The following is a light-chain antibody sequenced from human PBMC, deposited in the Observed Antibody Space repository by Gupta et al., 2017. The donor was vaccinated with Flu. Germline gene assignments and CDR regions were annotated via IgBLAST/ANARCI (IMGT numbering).Light chain of an antibody. J-gene: IGKJ1*01. CDR2: KAS. CDR1: QSISGV. V-gene: IGKV1-5*03. CDR3: KQYNGYSRT. Sequence: DIHMTQSPSTLSASVGDRVTITCRASQSISGVLAWYQQKAGKAPKLLIYKASSLQSGVASRFSGSGSGTEFTLTISSLQPDDFATYYCKQYNGYSRTFGQGTKVEIK.